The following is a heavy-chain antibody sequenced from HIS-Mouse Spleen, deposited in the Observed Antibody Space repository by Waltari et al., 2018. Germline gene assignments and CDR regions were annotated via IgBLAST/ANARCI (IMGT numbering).Heavy chain of an antibody. V-gene: IGHV3-30*18. J-gene: IGHJ4*02. Sequence: QVQLVESGGGVVQPGRSLRLSWAAYGFPFSGYGMHWVRQAPGKGLEWVAVISYDGSNKYYADSVKGRFTISRDNSKNTLYLQMNSLRAEDTAVYYCAKDTSGSYSDYWGQGTLVTVSS. D-gene: IGHD1-26*01. CDR1: GFPFSGYG. CDR3: AKDTSGSYSDY. CDR2: ISYDGSNK.